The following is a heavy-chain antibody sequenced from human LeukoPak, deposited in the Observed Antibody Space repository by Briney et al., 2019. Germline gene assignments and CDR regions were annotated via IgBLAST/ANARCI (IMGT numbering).Heavy chain of an antibody. CDR2: IYYSGST. Sequence: SETLSLTCTVSGGSISSGGYYWSWLRQHPGKGLEWIGYIYYSGSTYYNPSLKSRVTISVDTSKNQFSLKLSSVTAADTAVYYCARDSRDWNSLYYYYYYMDVWGKGTTVTVSS. D-gene: IGHD1-7*01. V-gene: IGHV4-31*03. CDR1: GGSISSGGYY. CDR3: ARDSRDWNSLYYYYYYMDV. J-gene: IGHJ6*03.